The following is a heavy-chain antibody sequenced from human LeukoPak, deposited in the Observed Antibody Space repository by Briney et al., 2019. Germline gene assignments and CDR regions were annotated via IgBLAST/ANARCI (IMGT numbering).Heavy chain of an antibody. V-gene: IGHV3-48*04. CDR3: ARDFRTVTAPHDAFDI. J-gene: IGHJ3*02. D-gene: IGHD4-17*01. CDR2: ISSSSSTI. CDR1: GFTFSSYS. Sequence: PGGSLRLSCAASGFTFSSYSMNWVRQAPGKGLEWVSYISSSSSTIYYADSVKGRFTISRDNAKNSLYLQMNSLRAEDTAVYYCARDFRTVTAPHDAFDIWGQGTMVTVSS.